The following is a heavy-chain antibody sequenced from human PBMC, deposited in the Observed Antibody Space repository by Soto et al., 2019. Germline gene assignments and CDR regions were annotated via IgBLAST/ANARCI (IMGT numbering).Heavy chain of an antibody. CDR1: GFSFSSYD. J-gene: IGHJ6*02. Sequence: TGGSLRLSCAASGFSFSSYDMSWVRQAPGKGLEWVSAISGGGGSTYYADSVKGRFTISRDNSKNTLYLQMNSLRAEDTAVYYCARARGITIFGVVIKTPYYYYGMDVWGQGTTVTVSS. D-gene: IGHD3-3*01. CDR2: ISGGGGST. CDR3: ARARGITIFGVVIKTPYYYYGMDV. V-gene: IGHV3-23*01.